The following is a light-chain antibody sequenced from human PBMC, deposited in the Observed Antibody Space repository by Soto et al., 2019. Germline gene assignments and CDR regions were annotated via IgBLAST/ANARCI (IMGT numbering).Light chain of an antibody. CDR1: NSNIGSNF. J-gene: IGLJ2*01. V-gene: IGLV1-44*01. Sequence: QSVLTQPPSASGTPGQRVTISCSGTNSNIGSNFVYWYQHLPGTTPKLLVFSYNQRPSGVPDRFSGSKSGNTASLTVSGLQAEDEADYYCSSYAGTNNFALFGGGTSSPS. CDR2: SYN. CDR3: SSYAGTNNFAL.